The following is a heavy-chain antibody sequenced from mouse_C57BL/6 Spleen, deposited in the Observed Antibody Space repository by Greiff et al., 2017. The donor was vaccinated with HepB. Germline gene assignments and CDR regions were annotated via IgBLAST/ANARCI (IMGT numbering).Heavy chain of an antibody. Sequence: QVQLQQSGAELARPGASVKMSCKASGYTFTSYTMHWVKQRPGQGLEWIGYINPSSGYTKYNQKFKDKATLTADKSSSTAYMQLSSLTSDDSAVYYCARSATTVVAGDFDYWGQGTTLTVSS. J-gene: IGHJ2*01. V-gene: IGHV1-4*01. CDR3: ARSATTVVAGDFDY. CDR1: GYTFTSYT. D-gene: IGHD1-1*01. CDR2: INPSSGYT.